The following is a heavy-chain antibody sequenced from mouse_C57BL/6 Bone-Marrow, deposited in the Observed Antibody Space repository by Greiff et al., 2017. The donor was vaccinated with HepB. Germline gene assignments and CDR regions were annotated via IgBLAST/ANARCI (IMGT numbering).Heavy chain of an antibody. CDR1: GFTFSSYA. V-gene: IGHV5-4*01. J-gene: IGHJ1*03. Sequence: EVKVVESGGGLVKPGGSLKLSCAASGFTFSSYAMSWVRQTPEKRLEWVATISDGGSYTYYPDNVKGRFTISRDNAKNNLYLQMSHLKSEDTAMYCCAREYFDVWGTGTTVTVSS. CDR3: AREYFDV. CDR2: ISDGGSYT.